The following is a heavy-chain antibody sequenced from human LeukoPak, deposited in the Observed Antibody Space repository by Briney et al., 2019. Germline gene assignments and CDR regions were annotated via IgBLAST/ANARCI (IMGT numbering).Heavy chain of an antibody. CDR1: GFTFSSYS. J-gene: IGHJ4*02. CDR2: ISSSSYL. Sequence: GGSLRLSCAASGFTFSSYSMNWVRQAPGKGLEWVSSISSSSYLYYADSVKGRFTISRDNAKNSLYLQMNSLRAEDTAVYYCARGMIVVVGPNDYWGQGTLVTVSS. V-gene: IGHV3-21*01. CDR3: ARGMIVVVGPNDY. D-gene: IGHD3-22*01.